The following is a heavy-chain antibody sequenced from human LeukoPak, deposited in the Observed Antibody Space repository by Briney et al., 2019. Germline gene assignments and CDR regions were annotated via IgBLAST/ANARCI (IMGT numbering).Heavy chain of an antibody. V-gene: IGHV4-59*07. D-gene: IGHD2-15*01. Sequence: PSDTLSLTCTVSGGSISSYYWSWVRQPPAKGLEWIGYIDYSGYTDYNPSLKSRVTISVDTSKNQFSLTLASVTAADTAVYYCARVPPLGYCSGGSCYSDAFDIWGQGTMVTVSS. CDR1: GGSISSYY. J-gene: IGHJ3*02. CDR2: IDYSGYT. CDR3: ARVPPLGYCSGGSCYSDAFDI.